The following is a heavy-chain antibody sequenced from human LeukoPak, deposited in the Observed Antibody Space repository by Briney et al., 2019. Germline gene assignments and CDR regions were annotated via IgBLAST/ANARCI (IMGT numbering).Heavy chain of an antibody. V-gene: IGHV4-4*02. CDR1: GGSIIRSNW. CDR2: INHSGST. Sequence: SGTLSLTCAVSGGSIIRSNWWSWVRQPPGKGLEWIGEINHSGSTNYNPSIKSRVTISVDKSKNQFSLKLSSVTAADTAVYYCGRLPDGYDILTGYSDHDAFDIWGQGTMVTVSS. J-gene: IGHJ3*02. D-gene: IGHD3-9*01. CDR3: GRLPDGYDILTGYSDHDAFDI.